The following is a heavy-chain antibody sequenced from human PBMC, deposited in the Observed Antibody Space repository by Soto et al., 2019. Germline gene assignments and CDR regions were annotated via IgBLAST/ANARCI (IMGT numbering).Heavy chain of an antibody. CDR2: ITSEGDRT. CDR3: VKGNQLLRYYFEY. CDR1: GFTFSNCA. Sequence: PXGSLRLSCSASGFTFSNCAMHWVRQAPGKGLEYVSGITSEGDRTYHAGSVKDRFTISRDNSKNMLYLQMSSLRVDDTAMYYCVKGNQLLRYYFEYWGQGTPVTVSS. J-gene: IGHJ4*02. V-gene: IGHV3-64D*06. D-gene: IGHD1-26*01.